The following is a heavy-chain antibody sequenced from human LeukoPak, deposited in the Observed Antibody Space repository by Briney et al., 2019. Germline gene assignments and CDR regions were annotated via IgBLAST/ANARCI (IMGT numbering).Heavy chain of an antibody. Sequence: GASVTVSCKASGGTFSSYAISWVRQAPGQGLEWMGGIIPIFGTANYAQKFQGRVTITADESTSTAYMELSSLRSEDTAVYYCARTPPYYYDSSGYTDWGQGTLVTVSS. CDR2: IIPIFGTA. CDR1: GGTFSSYA. D-gene: IGHD3-22*01. V-gene: IGHV1-69*13. J-gene: IGHJ4*02. CDR3: ARTPPYYYDSSGYTD.